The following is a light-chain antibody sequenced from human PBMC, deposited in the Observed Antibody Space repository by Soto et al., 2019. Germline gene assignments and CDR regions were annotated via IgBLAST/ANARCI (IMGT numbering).Light chain of an antibody. J-gene: IGLJ2*01. CDR1: SSNVGGYNF. V-gene: IGLV2-23*02. CDR3: CSYGGDRI. CDR2: EVN. Sequence: QSVLTQPASVSGSPGQSIAISCTGTSSNVGGYNFVSWDQQHPGKAPKLLIYEVNKRPSGVSNRFSGSKSDNTASLTISGLQAEDEADYYCCSYGGDRIFGGGTKLTVL.